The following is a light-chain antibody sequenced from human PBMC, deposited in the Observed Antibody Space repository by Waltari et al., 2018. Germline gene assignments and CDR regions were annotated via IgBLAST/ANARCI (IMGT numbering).Light chain of an antibody. CDR1: QSVGKS. V-gene: IGKV3-20*01. J-gene: IGKJ1*01. CDR3: QKYVSLPAT. Sequence: EIVLTQSPGTLSLSPGERATLSCRASQSVGKSLAWYQQKPGQAPRLLIYDASSRATGIPDRFSGSGCGTDFSLTISRLEPEDFAVYYCQKYVSLPATFGQGTKVEIK. CDR2: DAS.